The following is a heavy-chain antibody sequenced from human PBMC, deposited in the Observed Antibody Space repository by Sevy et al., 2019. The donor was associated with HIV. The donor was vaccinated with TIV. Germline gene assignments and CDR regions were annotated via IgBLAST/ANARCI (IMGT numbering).Heavy chain of an antibody. CDR3: AGGRYDSSGSFDAFDI. CDR2: IYGSSGAT. CDR1: GFTFISYA. J-gene: IGHJ3*02. V-gene: IGHV3-23*01. Sequence: GGSLRLSCKPSGFTFISYAMNWDRQAPGKGLEWVSTIYGSSGATYYGDSVKGRFTISRDNSKNTLYLQMNSLRTEDTAVYYCAGGRYDSSGSFDAFDIWGQGTMVTVSS. D-gene: IGHD3-22*01.